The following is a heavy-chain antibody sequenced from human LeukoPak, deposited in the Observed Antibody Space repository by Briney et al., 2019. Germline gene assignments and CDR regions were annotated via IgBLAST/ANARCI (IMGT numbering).Heavy chain of an antibody. V-gene: IGHV3-9*01. CDR1: GFTFDDYA. CDR3: AKGGMGCSGGSCYRPHFDY. J-gene: IGHJ4*02. CDR2: ISWNSGSI. Sequence: PGRSLRLSCAAYGFTFDDYAMHWVRQAPGKGLEWVSGISWNSGSIGYADSVKGRFTISRDNAKNSLYLQMNSLRAEDTALYYCAKGGMGCSGGSCYRPHFDYWGQGTLVTVSS. D-gene: IGHD2-15*01.